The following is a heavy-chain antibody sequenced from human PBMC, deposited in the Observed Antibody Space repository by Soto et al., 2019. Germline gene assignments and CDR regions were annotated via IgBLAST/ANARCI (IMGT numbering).Heavy chain of an antibody. CDR3: ARESEDLTSNFDY. V-gene: IGHV3-21*06. CDR2: ISSTTNYI. J-gene: IGHJ4*02. Sequence: PGGSLRLACAASGFTFTRYSMNWVRQAPGKGLEWVSSISSTTNYIYYGDSMKGRFTISRDNAKNSLYLEMNSLRAEDTAVYYCARESEDLTSNFDYWGQGTLVTVSS. CDR1: GFTFTRYS.